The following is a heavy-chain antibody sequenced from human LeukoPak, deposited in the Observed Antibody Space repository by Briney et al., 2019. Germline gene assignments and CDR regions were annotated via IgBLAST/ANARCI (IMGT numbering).Heavy chain of an antibody. V-gene: IGHV3-74*01. CDR1: GFLFRSYW. D-gene: IGHD3-22*01. Sequence: GGTLGLSCAASGFLFRSYWMYWVRQVRGKGLVWVSRLNSDGGSTTYADSVKGRFTISRDNAKNTLYLQMNSLRAEDMAVYYCARVDSSVYLSGSPPALDYWGQGTLVTVSS. CDR3: ARVDSSVYLSGSPPALDY. CDR2: LNSDGGST. J-gene: IGHJ4*02.